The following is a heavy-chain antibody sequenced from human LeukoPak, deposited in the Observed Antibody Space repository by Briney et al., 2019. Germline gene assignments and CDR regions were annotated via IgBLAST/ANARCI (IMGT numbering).Heavy chain of an antibody. Sequence: ASVKVSCKASGYTFTSYGISWVRQAPGQGLEWMGWISAYNGNTNYAQKLQGRVTMTTDTSTSTAYMELRSLRSDDTAVYYCATSSDYYGSGSHDAFDIWGQGTMVTVSS. V-gene: IGHV1-18*01. CDR3: ATSSDYYGSGSHDAFDI. CDR1: GYTFTSYG. CDR2: ISAYNGNT. D-gene: IGHD3-10*01. J-gene: IGHJ3*02.